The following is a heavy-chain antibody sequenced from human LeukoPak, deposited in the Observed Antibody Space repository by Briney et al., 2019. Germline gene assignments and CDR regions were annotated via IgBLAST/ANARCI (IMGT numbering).Heavy chain of an antibody. D-gene: IGHD4-11*01. J-gene: IGHJ4*02. CDR3: ASGYSNYGGIFDY. Sequence: PSETLSLTCTVSGGSISSYYWSWIRQPPEKGLEWIGYIYYSGSTNYNPSLKSRVTISVDTSKNQFPLKLSSVTAADTAVYYCASGYSNYGGIFDYWGQGTLVTVSS. CDR2: IYYSGST. V-gene: IGHV4-59*01. CDR1: GGSISSYY.